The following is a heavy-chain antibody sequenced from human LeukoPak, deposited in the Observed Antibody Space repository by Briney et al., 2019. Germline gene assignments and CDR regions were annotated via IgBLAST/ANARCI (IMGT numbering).Heavy chain of an antibody. CDR1: GLTVSNNY. Sequence: GGSLRLSCVVSGLTVSNNYMTWVRQAPGKGLEWVSLIFSGGGTYYADSVKGRFTISRDSPKNTLYPQMNSLRAEDTALYYCARDPGAAAGNLWSWGQGTLVTVSS. J-gene: IGHJ5*02. D-gene: IGHD6-25*01. V-gene: IGHV3-66*01. CDR3: ARDPGAAAGNLWS. CDR2: IFSGGGT.